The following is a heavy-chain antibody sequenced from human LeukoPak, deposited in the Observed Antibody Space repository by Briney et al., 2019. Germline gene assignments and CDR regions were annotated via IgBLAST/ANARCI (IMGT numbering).Heavy chain of an antibody. CDR2: ISAYNGNT. CDR1: GYTFTSYG. J-gene: IGHJ4*02. D-gene: IGHD4-17*01. CDR3: ARIPPDDYGDYGPDSNFDY. Sequence: ASVKVSCKASGYTFTSYGISWVRQAPGQGLEWMGWISAYNGNTNYAQKLQGRVTMTTDTSTSTAYMELRSLRSDDTAVYYCARIPPDDYGDYGPDSNFDYWGQGTLVTVSS. V-gene: IGHV1-18*01.